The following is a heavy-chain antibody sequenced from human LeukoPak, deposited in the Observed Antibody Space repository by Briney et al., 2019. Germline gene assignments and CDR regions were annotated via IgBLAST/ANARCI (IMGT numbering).Heavy chain of an antibody. CDR3: ASSYCSGGTCYSTGELDY. CDR2: ISSSSTTI. J-gene: IGHJ4*02. CDR1: GFTFSSYN. Sequence: GGSLRLSCAASGFTFSSYNMNWVRQAPGKGLEGVSYISSSSTTIYYADSVRGRFTISRDNAKNSLYLQMNSLRAEDTAVYYCASSYCSGGTCYSTGELDYWGQGTLVTVSS. D-gene: IGHD2-15*01. V-gene: IGHV3-48*01.